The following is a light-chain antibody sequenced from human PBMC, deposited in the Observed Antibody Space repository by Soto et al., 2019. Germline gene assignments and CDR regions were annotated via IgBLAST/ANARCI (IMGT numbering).Light chain of an antibody. J-gene: IGKJ4*01. V-gene: IGKV1-5*01. CDR3: QQYQSFST. CDR1: QNINTW. Sequence: DIQMTQSPSTLSASVGDRVTITCRARQNINTWVAWYQQKPEHAPKLLMYHASSLESGVASRFSGSGSGTEFTLSISSLQPDDFATYFCQQYQSFSTFAGGTKVEVK. CDR2: HAS.